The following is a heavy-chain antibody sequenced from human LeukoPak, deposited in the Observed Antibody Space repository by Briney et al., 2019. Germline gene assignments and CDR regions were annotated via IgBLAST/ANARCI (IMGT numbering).Heavy chain of an antibody. CDR1: GGSFSGYY. CDR3: ASQTLWFGVSGWFDP. V-gene: IGHV4-34*01. D-gene: IGHD3-10*01. CDR2: INHSGST. Sequence: PSETLSLTCAVYGGSFSGYYWSWIRQPPGKGLEWIGEINHSGSTNYNPSLKSRVTISVDTSKNQFSLKLSSVTAADTAVYYCASQTLWFGVSGWFDPWGQGTLVTVSS. J-gene: IGHJ5*02.